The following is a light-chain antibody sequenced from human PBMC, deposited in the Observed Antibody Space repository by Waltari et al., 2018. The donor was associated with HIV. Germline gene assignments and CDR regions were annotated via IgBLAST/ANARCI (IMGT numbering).Light chain of an antibody. J-gene: IGLJ1*01. CDR3: GTWDSSLSAVV. CDR2: DNS. Sequence: QSVLTQPPSVSAAPGQKVTISCSGSTPNIGNTYVYWYQRLPGTAPKLLIYDNSERPSGIPDRFSGSKSGTSATLGITGLQTGDEADYYCGTWDSSLSAVVFGTGTKVTVL. CDR1: TPNIGNTY. V-gene: IGLV1-51*01.